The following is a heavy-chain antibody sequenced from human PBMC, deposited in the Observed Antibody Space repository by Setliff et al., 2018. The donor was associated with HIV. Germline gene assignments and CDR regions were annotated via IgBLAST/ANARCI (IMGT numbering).Heavy chain of an antibody. V-gene: IGHV4-39*01. Sequence: SETLSLTCTVSGGSISSPSYYWGWIRQPPGKGLEWIGSIFYSGITYYNPSLKSRVTISVDTSKNQFSLNLTSVTAADTAVYYCARSKTFYDFWGGYYTHGAFKIWGLGTMVTVSS. D-gene: IGHD3-3*01. CDR1: GGSISSPSYY. CDR3: ARSKTFYDFWGGYYTHGAFKI. CDR2: IFYSGIT. J-gene: IGHJ3*02.